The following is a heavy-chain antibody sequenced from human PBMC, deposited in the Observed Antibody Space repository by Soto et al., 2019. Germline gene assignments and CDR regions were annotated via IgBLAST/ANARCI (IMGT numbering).Heavy chain of an antibody. CDR1: GFTFTSSA. V-gene: IGHV1-58*01. CDR3: AAGQGGTAMDPILIDY. D-gene: IGHD5-18*01. J-gene: IGHJ4*02. Sequence: GSSVKVSCKASGFTFTSSAVQWVRQARGQRLEWIGWIVVGSGNTNYAQKFQERVTITRDMSTSTAYMELSSLRSEDTAVYYCAAGQGGTAMDPILIDYWGQGTLVTVSS. CDR2: IVVGSGNT.